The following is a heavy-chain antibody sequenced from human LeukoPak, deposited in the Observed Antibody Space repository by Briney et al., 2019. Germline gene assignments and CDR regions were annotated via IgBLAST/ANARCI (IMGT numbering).Heavy chain of an antibody. CDR3: TTGYSGSYPDFDY. CDR1: GFTFSNAW. D-gene: IGHD1-26*01. Sequence: GGSLRLSCAASGFTFSNAWMSWDRQASGKGLEWVGRIKSKTGGGTTDYAAPVKGRFTISRDDSKNTLYLQMNSLKTEDTAVYYCTTGYSGSYPDFDYWGQGTLVTVSS. CDR2: IKSKTGGGTT. J-gene: IGHJ4*02. V-gene: IGHV3-15*01.